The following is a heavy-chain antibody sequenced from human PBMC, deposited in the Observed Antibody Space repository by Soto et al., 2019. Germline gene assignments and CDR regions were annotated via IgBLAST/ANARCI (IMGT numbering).Heavy chain of an antibody. Sequence: PSETLSLTCTVSGGSISSGDYYWSWIRQPPGKGLEWIGYIYYSGSTYYNPSLKSRVTISVDTSKNQFSLKLSSVTATDTAVYYCARVGDNTAMIYFDYWGQGTLVTVSS. V-gene: IGHV4-30-4*01. CDR2: IYYSGST. CDR3: ARVGDNTAMIYFDY. D-gene: IGHD5-18*01. CDR1: GGSISSGDYY. J-gene: IGHJ4*02.